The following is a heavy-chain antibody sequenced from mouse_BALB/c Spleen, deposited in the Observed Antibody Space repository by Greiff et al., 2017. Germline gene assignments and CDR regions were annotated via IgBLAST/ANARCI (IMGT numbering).Heavy chain of an antibody. V-gene: IGHV1-14*01. Sequence: QLQQSGPELVKPGASVKMSCKASGYTFTSYVMYWVKQKPGQGLEWIGYINPYNDGTKYNEKFKGKATLTSDKSSSTAYMELSSLTSEDSAVYYCARGYYGSSYYAMDYRGQGTTVTVSS. J-gene: IGHJ4*01. D-gene: IGHD1-1*01. CDR2: INPYNDGT. CDR1: GYTFTSYV. CDR3: ARGYYGSSYYAMDY.